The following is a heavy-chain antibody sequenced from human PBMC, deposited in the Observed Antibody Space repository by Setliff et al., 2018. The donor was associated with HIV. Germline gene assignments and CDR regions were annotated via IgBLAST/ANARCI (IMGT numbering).Heavy chain of an antibody. CDR2: LYNGGTT. CDR3: ARVYSAYDLSDYYYYYMDV. Sequence: GGSLRLSCAASGFTFSSYGMHWVRQAPGKGLEWVSVLYNGGTTSYADSVKCRFTISRDNSKNTLYLQMNSLRAEDTAVYYSARVYSAYDLSDYYYYYMDVWGKGTTVTVSS. CDR1: GFTFSSYG. V-gene: IGHV3-NL1*01. D-gene: IGHD5-12*01. J-gene: IGHJ6*03.